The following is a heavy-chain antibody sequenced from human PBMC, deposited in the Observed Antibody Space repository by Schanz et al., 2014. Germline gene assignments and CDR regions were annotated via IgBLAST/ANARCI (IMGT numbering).Heavy chain of an antibody. CDR2: ISGRGDST. CDR1: GFSFSTYA. D-gene: IGHD1-26*01. J-gene: IGHJ5*02. CDR3: AKELYSGSHYGWFDP. V-gene: IGHV3-23*04. Sequence: EVQLVESGGGLVQPGGSLRLSCAASGFSFSTYAMNWVRQAPGKGLEWVSLISGRGDSTHYADSVKGRFTISRDNSRKTLSLQMNSLRAEDTAAYYCAKELYSGSHYGWFDPWGQGTLVTVSS.